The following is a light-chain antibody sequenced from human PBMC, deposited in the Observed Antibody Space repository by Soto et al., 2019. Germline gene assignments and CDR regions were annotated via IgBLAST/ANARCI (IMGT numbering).Light chain of an antibody. Sequence: DIQMTQSPASLSASVGDRVTITCRASQSISTHLNWYQQKPGKAPNLLIYAASSLQSGVPSRFSGSGSGTEFTLTISSLQSDDFATYYCQHYKTYSRTFGQGTKVDIK. CDR1: QSISTH. V-gene: IGKV1-39*01. CDR2: AAS. J-gene: IGKJ1*01. CDR3: QHYKTYSRT.